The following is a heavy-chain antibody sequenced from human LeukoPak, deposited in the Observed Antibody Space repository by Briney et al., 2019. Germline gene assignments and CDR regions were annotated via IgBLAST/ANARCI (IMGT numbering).Heavy chain of an antibody. Sequence: GGSLRPSCAASGFTFSSYSMIWVRQAPGKGLEWVSSISSSSAYIYYADSGKGRFTISRDNAKNSLYLQMNSLRAEDTAVYYCARRSIAVAGPFDYWGQGTLVTVSS. CDR3: ARRSIAVAGPFDY. CDR2: ISSSSAYI. J-gene: IGHJ4*02. CDR1: GFTFSSYS. V-gene: IGHV3-21*01. D-gene: IGHD6-19*01.